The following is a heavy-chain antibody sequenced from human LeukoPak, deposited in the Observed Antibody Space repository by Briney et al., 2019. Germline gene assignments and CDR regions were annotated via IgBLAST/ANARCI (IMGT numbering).Heavy chain of an antibody. Sequence: GGSLRLSCAASGFTFSSYGMHWVRQAPGKGLEWVAVISYDGSNKYYADSVKGRFTISRDNSKSTLYLQMNSLRAEDTAVYYCARGTTVFKPYFDYWGQGTLVTVSS. CDR2: ISYDGSNK. CDR1: GFTFSSYG. D-gene: IGHD4-17*01. V-gene: IGHV3-30*03. J-gene: IGHJ4*02. CDR3: ARGTTVFKPYFDY.